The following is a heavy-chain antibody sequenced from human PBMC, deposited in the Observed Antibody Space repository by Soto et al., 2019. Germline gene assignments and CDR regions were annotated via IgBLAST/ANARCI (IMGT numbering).Heavy chain of an antibody. CDR3: ARPRAIIQCTGGGCYSRESYFHV. CDR1: GYTLSTYA. V-gene: IGHV1-3*01. Sequence: QVQLVQSGAEVKQPGASVKVSCKCSGYTLSTYALHWVRQAAGHSLEWMGWISGGNGNTKYSQNFQGRVAITRDTSPTTAYMQWSSLTSGYTAVYYWARPRAIIQCTGGGCYSRESYFHVSGRGTLITVSS. CDR2: ISGGNGNT. D-gene: IGHD2-15*01. J-gene: IGHJ2*01.